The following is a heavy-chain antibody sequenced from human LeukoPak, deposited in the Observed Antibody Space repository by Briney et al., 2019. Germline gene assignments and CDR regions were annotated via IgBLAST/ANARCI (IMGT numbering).Heavy chain of an antibody. CDR3: ARVPHINSSGWDFDY. CDR2: ISSSSSYI. CDR1: GFTFSSYG. Sequence: GGSLRLSCAASGFTFSSYGMNWVRQAPGKGLEWVSSISSSSSYIYYADSVKGRFTISRDNAKNSLYLQMNSLRAEDTAVYYCARVPHINSSGWDFDYWGQGTLVTVSS. V-gene: IGHV3-21*01. D-gene: IGHD6-19*01. J-gene: IGHJ4*02.